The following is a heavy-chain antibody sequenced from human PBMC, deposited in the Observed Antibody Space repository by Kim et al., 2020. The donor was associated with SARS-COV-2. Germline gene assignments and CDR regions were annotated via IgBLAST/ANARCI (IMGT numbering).Heavy chain of an antibody. J-gene: IGHJ4*02. D-gene: IGHD2-15*01. Sequence: YAQKFQGRVTITADESTSTAYMELSSLRSEDAAVYYCANRVGGEDVGFDYWGQGTLVTVSS. V-gene: IGHV1-69*01. CDR3: ANRVGGEDVGFDY.